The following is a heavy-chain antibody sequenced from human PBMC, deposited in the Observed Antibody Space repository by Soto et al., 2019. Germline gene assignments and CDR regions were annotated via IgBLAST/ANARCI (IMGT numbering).Heavy chain of an antibody. Sequence: GASLKISCKASGYSFTKYWIGWVRQMPGKGLEWMGITYPGDSDTRYTSSFQGQVTISADKSISTAYLQWSSLKASDTAMYYCARLADLSSPMDGWGQGTTVTVAS. CDR3: ARLADLSSPMDG. CDR1: GYSFTKYW. V-gene: IGHV5-51*01. J-gene: IGHJ6*02. CDR2: TYPGDSDT.